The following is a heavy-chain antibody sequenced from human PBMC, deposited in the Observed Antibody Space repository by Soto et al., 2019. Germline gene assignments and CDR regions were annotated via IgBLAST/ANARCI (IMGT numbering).Heavy chain of an antibody. CDR1: GFTVSSNY. CDR3: AGDSFDYGDYGFDY. Sequence: EVQLVESGGGLVQPGGSLRLSCAASGFTVSSNYMSWVRQAPGKGLEWVSVIYSGGSTYYAGSVKGRFTISRDSSKNTVYLQMNSLRAEDTAVYYCAGDSFDYGDYGFDYWGQGTLVTVSS. V-gene: IGHV3-66*01. J-gene: IGHJ4*02. D-gene: IGHD4-17*01. CDR2: IYSGGST.